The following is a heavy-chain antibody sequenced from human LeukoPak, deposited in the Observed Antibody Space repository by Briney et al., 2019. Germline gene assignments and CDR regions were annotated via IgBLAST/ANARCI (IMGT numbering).Heavy chain of an antibody. Sequence: GGSLRLSCAASGFTFSDHYMDWVRQAPGKGLEWVGRTRNIANSYTTEYAASVKGRFPISRDDSENSLYLQMNSLKTEDTAVYYCARGPRWYYYDSSGFVAYWGQGTLVTVSS. V-gene: IGHV3-72*01. CDR1: GFTFSDHY. CDR3: ARGPRWYYYDSSGFVAY. CDR2: TRNIANSYTT. J-gene: IGHJ4*02. D-gene: IGHD3-22*01.